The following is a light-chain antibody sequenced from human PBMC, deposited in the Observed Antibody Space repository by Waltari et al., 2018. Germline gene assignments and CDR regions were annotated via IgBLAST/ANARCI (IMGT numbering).Light chain of an antibody. CDR2: RNN. CDR1: SSNIGRKY. Sequence: HSVLTQPPSASGTPGQRVTISCSGGSSNIGRKYVSWYQRLPGTATKLLIYRNNQRPSAVPDRFSGSKSGASASLAISGLRSGDEADYYCSAWDDRLSGPVFGGGTKLTVL. V-gene: IGLV1-47*01. CDR3: SAWDDRLSGPV. J-gene: IGLJ2*01.